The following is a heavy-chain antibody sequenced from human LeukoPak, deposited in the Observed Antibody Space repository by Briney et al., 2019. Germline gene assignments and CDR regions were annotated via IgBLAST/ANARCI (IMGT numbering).Heavy chain of an antibody. CDR3: ARDSALAQAVMFDY. J-gene: IGHJ4*02. CDR2: IDHSGST. V-gene: IGHV4-38-2*02. CDR1: GYSISSGYY. Sequence: SETLSLTCTVSGYSISSGYYWGLIRQPPGKGLEWTGSIDHSGSTYYNPPLNSRITISVDTSKNQFTLKLSSVTAAATAVYYCARDSALAQAVMFDYWGQGTLVTVSS. D-gene: IGHD6-19*01.